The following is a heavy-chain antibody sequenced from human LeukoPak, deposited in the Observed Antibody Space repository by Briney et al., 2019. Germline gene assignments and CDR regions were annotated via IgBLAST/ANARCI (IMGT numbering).Heavy chain of an antibody. D-gene: IGHD1-26*01. Sequence: SETLSLTCTVSRAYITSYYCNWIRLAPGKGLEWIGYVYYSGSTNYNPSLKSRVTISVDSSKKQFFLKLSSVTAADTAVYYCATSVGPTRFDYWGQGTLVTVSS. CDR3: ATSVGPTRFDY. CDR2: VYYSGST. J-gene: IGHJ4*02. CDR1: RAYITSYY. V-gene: IGHV4-59*01.